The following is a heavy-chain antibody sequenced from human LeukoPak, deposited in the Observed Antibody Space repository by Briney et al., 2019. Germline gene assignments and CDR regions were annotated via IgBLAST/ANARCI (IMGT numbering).Heavy chain of an antibody. J-gene: IGHJ4*02. V-gene: IGHV4-61*01. CDR2: IYYSGST. CDR3: ARVMVRGVQLDY. D-gene: IGHD3-10*01. Sequence: SETLSLTCTVSGGSVSSRSYYWGWIRQPPGKGLEYIGYIYYSGSTNYNPSLKSRVTISVDTSKNQFSLKLRSVTAADTAVYYCARVMVRGVQLDYWGQGNLVIVSS. CDR1: GGSVSSRSYY.